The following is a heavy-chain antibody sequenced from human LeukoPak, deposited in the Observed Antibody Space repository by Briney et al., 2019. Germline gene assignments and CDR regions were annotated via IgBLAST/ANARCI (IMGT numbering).Heavy chain of an antibody. J-gene: IGHJ4*02. D-gene: IGHD1-1*01. Sequence: PGGSLRLSCEASGFTFSSYWMHWVRQAPGKGLVWISRINVDGGTTDYADSVRGRFTISRDNAKNTLYLQMNNLRAEDTAVYYCARDTTGPLDYWGQGTLVTASS. CDR2: INVDGGTT. CDR3: ARDTTGPLDY. CDR1: GFTFSSYW. V-gene: IGHV3-74*01.